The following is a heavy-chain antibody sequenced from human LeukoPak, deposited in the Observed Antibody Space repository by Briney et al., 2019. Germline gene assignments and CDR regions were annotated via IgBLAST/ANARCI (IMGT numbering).Heavy chain of an antibody. J-gene: IGHJ4*02. V-gene: IGHV1-18*01. CDR3: ATTGFSVRDIVVVPAGD. Sequence: GASVKVACKASGYTFTSYGISWVRLAPGQGLEWMGWISAYNGNTNYAQKLQGRVTMTSDTSTSTAYMELRSLRSDDTAVYYCATTGFSVRDIVVVPAGDWGQGTLVTVSS. D-gene: IGHD2-2*01. CDR1: GYTFTSYG. CDR2: ISAYNGNT.